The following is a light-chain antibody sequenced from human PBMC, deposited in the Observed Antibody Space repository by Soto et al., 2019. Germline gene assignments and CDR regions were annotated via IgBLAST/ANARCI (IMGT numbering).Light chain of an antibody. V-gene: IGLV1-40*01. CDR1: SSNIGAGYD. Sequence: SVLTQPPSVSGAPGQRVTISCTGSSSNIGAGYDVHWYQQLPGTAPKLLIYGSSNRPSGVPDRFSGAKSGTSASLAITGLQAEHEADYYCQSYDSSLSAYVFGTGTKVTVL. CDR3: QSYDSSLSAYV. J-gene: IGLJ1*01. CDR2: GSS.